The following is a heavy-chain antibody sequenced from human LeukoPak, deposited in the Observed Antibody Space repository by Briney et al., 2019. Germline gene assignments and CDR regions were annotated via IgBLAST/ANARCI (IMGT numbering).Heavy chain of an antibody. Sequence: PGGSLRLSCAASGFTVSSNYMSWVRQAPGKGLEWVSVIFSSGSTYYADSVKGRFTISRDNSKDTLSLQMNSLRADDTAVYYCARHYGDYVQGDYWGQGTLVTVSS. J-gene: IGHJ4*02. CDR2: IFSSGST. V-gene: IGHV3-66*04. D-gene: IGHD3-16*01. CDR3: ARHYGDYVQGDY. CDR1: GFTVSSNY.